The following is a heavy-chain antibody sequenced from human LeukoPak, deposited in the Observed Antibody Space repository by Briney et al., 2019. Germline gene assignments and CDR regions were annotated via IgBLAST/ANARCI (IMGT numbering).Heavy chain of an antibody. CDR3: ATQRVTMVRGVILFDY. D-gene: IGHD3-10*01. CDR1: GYTLTELS. Sequence: ASVKVTFKFSGYTLTELSMHWLRQPPGKGLEWMGVFDLEDGETIYSQKFQGRVTMTEDTSTETAYMWLSSLRSEDTAVYYCATQRVTMVRGVILFDYWGQGTLVTVSS. J-gene: IGHJ4*02. V-gene: IGHV1-24*01. CDR2: FDLEDGET.